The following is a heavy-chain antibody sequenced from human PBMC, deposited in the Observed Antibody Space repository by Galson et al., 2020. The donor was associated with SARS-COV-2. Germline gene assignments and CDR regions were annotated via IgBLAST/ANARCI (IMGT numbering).Heavy chain of an antibody. Sequence: GGSLRLSCAASGFTFSSSAMHWVRQAPGKGLEWVAIISYDGTTRYNSDSVKGRFTISRDISKNTLYLQMNSLRPEDTAVYYCARGTDDHTRGGYDCWGQGSLVTVAS. CDR3: ARGTDDHTRGGYDC. D-gene: IGHD2-2*01. V-gene: IGHV3-30*04. CDR2: ISYDGTTR. CDR1: GFTFSSSA. J-gene: IGHJ4*02.